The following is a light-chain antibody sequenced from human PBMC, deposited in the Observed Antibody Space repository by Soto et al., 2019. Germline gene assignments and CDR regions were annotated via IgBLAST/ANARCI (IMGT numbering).Light chain of an antibody. CDR1: SSDVGGYDF. CDR3: SSYAGSDNLAYV. Sequence: QSVLTQPPSASGSPGQSVTISCTGTSSDVGGYDFVSWYQQHPGKAPTLIIYEVIRRPSGVPDRFSASKSGNTASLTVSGLQAEDEADYYCSSYAGSDNLAYVFGTGTKVTVL. J-gene: IGLJ1*01. CDR2: EVI. V-gene: IGLV2-8*01.